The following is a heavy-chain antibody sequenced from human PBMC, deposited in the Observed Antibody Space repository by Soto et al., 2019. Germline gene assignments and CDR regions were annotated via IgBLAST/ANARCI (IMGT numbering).Heavy chain of an antibody. CDR1: GFTFSSYA. CDR3: EKDPSSGFAMENYFDY. CDR2: ISGSSTST. D-gene: IGHD3-10*01. J-gene: IGHJ4*02. V-gene: IGHV3-23*01. Sequence: EVQLSGSGGGLVQPGGSLRLSCAASGFTFSSYAMSWVHQAPGKGLEWVSAISGSSTSTYYADSVKGRFTISRDNPKKTLYLHSNSRRADDTAAYYCEKDPSSGFAMENYFDYWGQGTLVTVSS.